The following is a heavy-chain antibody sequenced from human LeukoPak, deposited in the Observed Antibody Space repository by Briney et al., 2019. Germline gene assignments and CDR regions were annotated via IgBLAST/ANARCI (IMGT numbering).Heavy chain of an antibody. D-gene: IGHD2-2*01. CDR3: AKSGPEVPAQALYYFDY. Sequence: GGLRVSPAHPGVSSSSSAMSCVRETPRKGLEWGSAISGSGGSTYYADSVKGRFTISRDNSKNTLYLQMNSLRAEDTAVYYCAKSGPEVPAQALYYFDYWGQGTLVTVCS. CDR1: GVSSSSSA. CDR2: ISGSGGST. J-gene: IGHJ4*02. V-gene: IGHV3-23*01.